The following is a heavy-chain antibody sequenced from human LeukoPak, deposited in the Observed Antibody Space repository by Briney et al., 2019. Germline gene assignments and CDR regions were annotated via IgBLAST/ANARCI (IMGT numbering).Heavy chain of an antibody. CDR2: INHSGST. D-gene: IGHD6-13*01. CDR1: GGSISSSRYY. V-gene: IGHV4-39*07. CDR3: ALGGGDSSSWSRDWFDP. J-gene: IGHJ5*02. Sequence: PSQTLSLTCSVSGGSISSSRYYWGWIRQPPGKGLEWIGEINHSGSTNYNPSLKSRVTISVDTSKNQFSLKLSSVTAADTAVYYCALGGGDSSSWSRDWFDPWGQGTLVTVSS.